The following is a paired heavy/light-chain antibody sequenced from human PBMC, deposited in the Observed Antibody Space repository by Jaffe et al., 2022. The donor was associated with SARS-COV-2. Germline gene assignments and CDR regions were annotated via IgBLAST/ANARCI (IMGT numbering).Heavy chain of an antibody. CDR1: RGSISSGTSSSYY. D-gene: IGHD1-26*01. CDR3: VRHAGATYVFEGDPPYYFDS. V-gene: IGHV4-39*01. Sequence: QMQLQESGPGLVRPSETLSLICAVSRGSISSGTSSSYYWGWIRQAPEKGLEWIGTVYLSGTTYYNPSLTSRVTISVDTSKNQFSLTLTSVTAADTAVYYCVRHAGATYVFEGDPPYYFDSWGPGTLVAVSS. CDR2: VYLSGTT. J-gene: IGHJ4*02.
Light chain of an antibody. V-gene: IGKV3-20*01. Sequence: EIVLTQSPGTLSLSPGEGATLSCRASQSISNNYLAWYQQKPGQSPRLLIFGASSRATGIPERFSGTGSGTDFTLTISRLDPEDFAVYYCQQYVRSPTFGQGTKLEIK. CDR2: GAS. J-gene: IGKJ2*01. CDR1: QSISNNY. CDR3: QQYVRSPT.